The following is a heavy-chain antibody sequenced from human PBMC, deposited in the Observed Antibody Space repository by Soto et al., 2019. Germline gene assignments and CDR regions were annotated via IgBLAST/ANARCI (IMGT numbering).Heavy chain of an antibody. CDR3: AKNGQPPYYYYGMDV. J-gene: IGHJ6*02. V-gene: IGHV1-18*01. CDR1: GYTFTNYG. D-gene: IGHD2-8*01. Sequence: VASVKVSCKASGYTFTNYGISWVRQAPGQGLEWMGWISAYNGNTNYAQKLQGRVTMTTDTSTSTAYMELRSLRSDDTAVYYCAKNGQPPYYYYGMDVWGQGTTVTVS. CDR2: ISAYNGNT.